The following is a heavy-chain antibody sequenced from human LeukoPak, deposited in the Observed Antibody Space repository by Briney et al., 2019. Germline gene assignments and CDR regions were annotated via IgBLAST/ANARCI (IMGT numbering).Heavy chain of an antibody. Sequence: GGSLRLSCAASGFTFSDYAMSWVRQAPGKGLEWVSVISGSGGSTYYADSVKGRFTISRDSSKNTLYLQMNSLRAEDTAVYYCAKCSGGSCYSYFDYWGQGTLVTVSS. CDR2: ISGSGGST. CDR3: AKCSGGSCYSYFDY. J-gene: IGHJ4*02. CDR1: GFTFSDYA. D-gene: IGHD2-15*01. V-gene: IGHV3-23*01.